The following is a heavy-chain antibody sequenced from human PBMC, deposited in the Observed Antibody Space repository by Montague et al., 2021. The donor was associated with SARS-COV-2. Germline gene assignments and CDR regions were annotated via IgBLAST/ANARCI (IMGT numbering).Heavy chain of an antibody. D-gene: IGHD3-9*01. CDR3: ARSYYDILTAYYTPFDY. Sequence: PALVKPTQTLTLTCTFSGFSLSTSGVRASWIRQPPGKAPEWLARIDWDDDKFYSTSLKTRLTISKDTSKNQVVLTMTNMDPVDTATYYCARSYYDILTAYYTPFDYWGQGTLVTVSS. V-gene: IGHV2-70*04. J-gene: IGHJ4*02. CDR1: GFSLSTSGVR. CDR2: IDWDDDK.